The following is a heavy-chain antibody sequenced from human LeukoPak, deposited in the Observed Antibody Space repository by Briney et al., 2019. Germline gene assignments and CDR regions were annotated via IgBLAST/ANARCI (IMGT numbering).Heavy chain of an antibody. CDR3: ASALSYSSSDAFDI. CDR1: GYTFTSYG. Sequence: ASVKVSCKASGYTFTSYGISWVRQAPGQGLEWMGWISAYNGNTNYAQKLQGRVTMTTDTSTSTAYMELRSLRSDDTAVYYCASALSYSSSDAFDIWGQGTMVTVSS. J-gene: IGHJ3*02. D-gene: IGHD6-19*01. CDR2: ISAYNGNT. V-gene: IGHV1-18*01.